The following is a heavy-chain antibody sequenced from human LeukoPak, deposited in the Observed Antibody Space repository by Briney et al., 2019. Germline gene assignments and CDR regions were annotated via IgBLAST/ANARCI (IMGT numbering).Heavy chain of an antibody. Sequence: GGSLRLSCAASSFTFNSAWMNWVRQAPGMGLEWVGRIKTNTDGGTTDYAAPMKGRFAISRDDSENTLYLQMNSLKTEDTAVYYCTRTLKGGYFDYWGQGTLVTVSS. CDR3: TRTLKGGYFDY. CDR1: SFTFNSAW. CDR2: IKTNTDGGTT. V-gene: IGHV3-15*07. D-gene: IGHD2-8*01. J-gene: IGHJ4*02.